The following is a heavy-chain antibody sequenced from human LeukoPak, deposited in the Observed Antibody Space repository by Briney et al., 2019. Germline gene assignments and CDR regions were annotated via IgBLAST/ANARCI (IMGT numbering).Heavy chain of an antibody. CDR3: AELGITMIGGV. D-gene: IGHD3-10*02. CDR1: GFSVTDYY. V-gene: IGHV3-11*04. CDR2: ISSSGSTI. Sequence: GGSLRLSCAASGFSVTDYYMNWVRQAPGKGLEWVSYISSSGSTIYYADSVKGRFTISRDNAKNSLYLQMNSLRAEDTAVYYCAELGITMIGGVWGKGTTVTISS. J-gene: IGHJ6*04.